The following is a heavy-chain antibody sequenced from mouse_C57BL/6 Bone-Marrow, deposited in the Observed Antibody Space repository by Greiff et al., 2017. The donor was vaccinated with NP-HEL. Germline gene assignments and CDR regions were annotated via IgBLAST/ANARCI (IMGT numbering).Heavy chain of an antibody. D-gene: IGHD1-1*01. CDR1: GYTFTSYW. J-gene: IGHJ3*01. CDR2: IDPSDSYT. Sequence: VQLQESGAELVKPGASVKLSCKASGYTFTSYWMQWVKQRPGQGLEWIGEIDPSDSYTNYNQKFKGKATLTVDTSSSTAYMQLSSLTSEDSAVYYCARKDYYGSSYPAWFAYWGQGTLVTVSA. V-gene: IGHV1-50*01. CDR3: ARKDYYGSSYPAWFAY.